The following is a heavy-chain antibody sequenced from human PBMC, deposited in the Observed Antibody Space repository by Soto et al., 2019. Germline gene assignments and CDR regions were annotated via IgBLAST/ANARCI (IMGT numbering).Heavy chain of an antibody. CDR1: GFTFSSRG. CDR2: ISYDGTYK. Sequence: GGSLRLSCAASGFTFSSRGMHWVRQAPGKGLERVAVISYDGTYKYYADSVKGRVTISRDNSKNTLYLQMNSLRAEDTAVYYCAKDAGGVILTGYPTYNCFDPWGQGTLVTVSS. V-gene: IGHV3-30*18. CDR3: AKDAGGVILTGYPTYNCFDP. J-gene: IGHJ5*02. D-gene: IGHD3-9*01.